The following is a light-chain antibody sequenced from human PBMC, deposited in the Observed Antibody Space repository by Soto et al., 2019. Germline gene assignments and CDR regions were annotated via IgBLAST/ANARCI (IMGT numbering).Light chain of an antibody. J-gene: IGKJ5*01. CDR3: QQYENLPT. CDR1: QNINNY. V-gene: IGKV1-33*01. CDR2: DAS. Sequence: DIQMTQSQSSLSSSFGDRVTITCQASQNINNYLNWYQQKPGRAPKLLIYDASNLEAGVPSRFRGSGSGTDFTFTISRMKPEDIATYYCQQYENLPTFGQGTRLEIK.